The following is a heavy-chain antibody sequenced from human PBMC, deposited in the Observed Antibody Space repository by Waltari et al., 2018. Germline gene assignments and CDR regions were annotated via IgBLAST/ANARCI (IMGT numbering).Heavy chain of an antibody. CDR2: INPTRGDT. CDR3: ARDLGSDYGNRDY. CDR1: GYTFTGYY. J-gene: IGHJ4*02. Sequence: QVHLVQSGAEVKKPGASVKVSCKASGYTFTGYYIPWVRRAPGQGLEWMGRINPTRGDTNDAQKFQGRVTLTRDTSINTAYMELSSLKSDDTAVYYCARDLGSDYGNRDYWGQGTLVTVPS. V-gene: IGHV1-2*06. D-gene: IGHD4-17*01.